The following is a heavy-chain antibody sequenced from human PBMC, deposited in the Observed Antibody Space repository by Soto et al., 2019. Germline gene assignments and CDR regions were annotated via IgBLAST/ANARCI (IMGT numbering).Heavy chain of an antibody. CDR1: VGSISSSSYY. CDR3: ARHCGYSNFVDYYYMDV. V-gene: IGHV4-39*01. Sequence: QLQLQESGPGLVKPSETLSLTCTVSVGSISSSSYYWGGIRQPTGKGLEWIGSIYYSGSTYYIPSLKGRVPISVGTSKNQFFLKLSSVTAADTAVYYRARHCGYSNFVDYYYMDVWGNGTTVTVS. D-gene: IGHD3-22*01. J-gene: IGHJ6*03. CDR2: IYYSGST.